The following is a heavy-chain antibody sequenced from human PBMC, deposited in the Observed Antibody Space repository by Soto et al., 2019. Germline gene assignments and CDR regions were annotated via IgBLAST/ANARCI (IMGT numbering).Heavy chain of an antibody. CDR3: ARGGVDCSGGSCYSGIDYYYGMDI. J-gene: IGHJ6*02. Sequence: GESLKISCKGSGYSFTSYWIGWVRQMPGKGLEWMGIIYPGDSDTRYSPSFQGQVTISADKSISTAYLQWSSLKASDTAMYYCARGGVDCSGGSCYSGIDYYYGMDIWGQGTTVTV. V-gene: IGHV5-51*01. D-gene: IGHD2-15*01. CDR2: IYPGDSDT. CDR1: GYSFTSYW.